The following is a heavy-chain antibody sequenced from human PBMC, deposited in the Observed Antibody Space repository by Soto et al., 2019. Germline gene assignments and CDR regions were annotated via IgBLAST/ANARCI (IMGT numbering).Heavy chain of an antibody. Sequence: QLRLQESGPGLVKPSETLSLTCTVSGGSIGSSTYYWGWIRQPPGKGLEWIGSMYSSGNTYYNPSINSRVAVSVDTSKNRFSLKLSSVTAADAAVYYFARQPYDSRGYYYGTWGQGTLVTVSS. J-gene: IGHJ5*02. V-gene: IGHV4-39*01. CDR3: ARQPYDSRGYYYGT. CDR2: MYSSGNT. D-gene: IGHD3-22*01. CDR1: GGSIGSSTYY.